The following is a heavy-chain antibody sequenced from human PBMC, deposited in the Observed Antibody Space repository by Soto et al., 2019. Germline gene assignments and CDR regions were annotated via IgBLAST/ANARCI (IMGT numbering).Heavy chain of an antibody. CDR1: GFTFSSYA. CDR3: AKGTPGVAMYYFDY. J-gene: IGHJ4*02. D-gene: IGHD3-3*01. V-gene: IGHV3-23*01. Sequence: GSLRLSCAASGFTFSSYAMSWVRQAPGKGLEWVSAISGSGSTYYADSVKGRFTISRDNSKNTLYLQMNSLRAEDTAVYYCAKGTPGVAMYYFDYWGQGTLVTVSS. CDR2: ISGSGST.